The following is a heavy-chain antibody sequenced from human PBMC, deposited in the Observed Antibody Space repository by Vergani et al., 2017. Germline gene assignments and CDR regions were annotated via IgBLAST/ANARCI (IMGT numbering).Heavy chain of an antibody. CDR3: ARSSGHSSSLNWFDP. J-gene: IGHJ5*02. V-gene: IGHV4-4*08. CDR2: VFRNGNV. Sequence: VLLQEPGPGLVRPSETLSLKCSVSGASIDSIYWSWIRQSPGKGLEWIGYVFRNGNVNYNPSFNFRVAIDTSNNELSLRVTSVTAADTAVYYCARSSGHSSSLNWFDPWGQGTLVTVSS. D-gene: IGHD6-13*01. CDR1: GASIDSIY.